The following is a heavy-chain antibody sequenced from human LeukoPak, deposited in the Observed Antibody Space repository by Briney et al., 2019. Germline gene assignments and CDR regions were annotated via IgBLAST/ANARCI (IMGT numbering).Heavy chain of an antibody. D-gene: IGHD4-17*01. CDR1: GGSISSYY. Sequence: SETLSLTCTVSGGSISSYYWGWIRQPPGKGLEWIGSIYYSGSTYYNPSLKSRVTISVDTSKNQFSLKLSSVTAADTAVYYCASSVTRKKFDYWGQGTLVTVSS. CDR2: IYYSGST. V-gene: IGHV4-39*01. CDR3: ASSVTRKKFDY. J-gene: IGHJ4*02.